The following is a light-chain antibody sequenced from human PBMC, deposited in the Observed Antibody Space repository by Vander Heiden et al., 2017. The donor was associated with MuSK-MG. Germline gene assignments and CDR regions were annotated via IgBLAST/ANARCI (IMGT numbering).Light chain of an antibody. V-gene: IGLV2-14*04. J-gene: IGLJ2*01. CDR2: DVS. CDR3: SSYTSSSTRG. CDR1: SSDVGGYNY. Sequence: PGQSITISCTGTSSDVGGYNYVSWYQQHPGKAPKLMIYDVSNRPSGVSTRFSGSKSGNTASLTISGLQAEDEADYYCSSYTSSSTRGFGGGTKLTVL.